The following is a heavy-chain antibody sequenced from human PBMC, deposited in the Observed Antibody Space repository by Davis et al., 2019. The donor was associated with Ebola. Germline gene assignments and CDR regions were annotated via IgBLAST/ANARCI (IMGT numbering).Heavy chain of an antibody. J-gene: IGHJ6*03. V-gene: IGHV3-23*01. CDR1: GFIFSDYT. CDR2: ISGSDSST. Sequence: GESLKISCAASGFIFSDYTMSWVRQAPGKGLEWVSAISGSDSSTYNADSVKGRFTISRDNSKNTVYLQMNSLRVEDTAVYYCATVPISYRPGYMDVWGKGTTVTVSS. D-gene: IGHD3-3*01. CDR3: ATVPISYRPGYMDV.